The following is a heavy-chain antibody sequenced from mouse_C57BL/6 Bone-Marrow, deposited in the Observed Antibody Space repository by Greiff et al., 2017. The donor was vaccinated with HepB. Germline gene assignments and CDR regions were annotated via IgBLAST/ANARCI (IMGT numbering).Heavy chain of an antibody. CDR2: ISYSGST. Sequence: VQLKESGPGMVKPSQSLSLTCTVTGYSITSGYDWHWIRHFPGNKLEWMGYISYSGSTNYNPSLKSRISITHDTSKNHFFLKLNSVTTEDTATYYCARDEGGNGGFAYWGQGTLVTVSA. CDR3: ARDEGGNGGFAY. V-gene: IGHV3-1*01. CDR1: GYSITSGYD. D-gene: IGHD2-1*01. J-gene: IGHJ3*01.